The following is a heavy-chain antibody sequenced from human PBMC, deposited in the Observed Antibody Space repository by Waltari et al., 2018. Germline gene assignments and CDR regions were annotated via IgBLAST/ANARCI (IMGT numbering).Heavy chain of an antibody. D-gene: IGHD1-26*01. CDR2: IYAGGNP. J-gene: IGHJ1*01. Sequence: EVQLLEAGGGCVQPGGSRRLSGAASGFGVSSTAMSGVRLAPGKGLEWVSVIYAGGNPYYADSVKGRFNISRDNSKNTVYLQMNGLRGEDTGLYYCAKDSLFLSGSYFRHWGLGTLVTVSS. CDR1: GFGVSSTA. CDR3: AKDSLFLSGSYFRH. V-gene: IGHV3-23*03.